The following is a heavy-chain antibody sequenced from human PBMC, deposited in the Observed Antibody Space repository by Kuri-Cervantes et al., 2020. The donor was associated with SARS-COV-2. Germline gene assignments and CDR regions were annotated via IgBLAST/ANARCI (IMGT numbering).Heavy chain of an antibody. CDR2: ISSSGSTI. J-gene: IGHJ4*02. CDR3: AKLALADY. V-gene: IGHV3-48*04. D-gene: IGHD3-3*02. CDR1: GFTFTNNW. Sequence: GESLKISCEASGFTFTNNWMTWVRQVPGKGLEWVSYISSSGSTIYYADSVKGRFTISRDNAKNSLYLQMNSLRAEDTALYYCAKLALADYWGQGTLVTVSS.